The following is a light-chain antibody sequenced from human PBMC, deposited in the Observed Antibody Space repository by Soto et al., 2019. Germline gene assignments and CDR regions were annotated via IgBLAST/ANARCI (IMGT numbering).Light chain of an antibody. CDR2: RAS. CDR1: QSISGY. J-gene: IGKJ2*01. V-gene: IGKV1-39*01. CDR3: QQSYNSPFT. Sequence: DMQMTQSPSSLSTSAGDRVTITCRASQSISGYLNWYQQKPGKAPKLLIYRASTLQSGVPSRFSGSGSGTDFTLTISSLKPEDFATYYCQQSYNSPFTFGQGTKLEI.